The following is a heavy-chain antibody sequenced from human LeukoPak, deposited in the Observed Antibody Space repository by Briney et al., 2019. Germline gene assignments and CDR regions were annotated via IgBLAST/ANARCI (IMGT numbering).Heavy chain of an antibody. V-gene: IGHV5-51*01. CDR3: ARLDIVVVPAAPKGDAFDI. D-gene: IGHD2-2*01. Sequence: GESLKISCKGSGYSFTSYWIGWVRQMPGKGLEWMGIIYPGDSDTRYSPSFQGQVTISADKSISTAYLQWSSLKASDTAMYYCARLDIVVVPAAPKGDAFDIWGQGTMATVSS. J-gene: IGHJ3*02. CDR2: IYPGDSDT. CDR1: GYSFTSYW.